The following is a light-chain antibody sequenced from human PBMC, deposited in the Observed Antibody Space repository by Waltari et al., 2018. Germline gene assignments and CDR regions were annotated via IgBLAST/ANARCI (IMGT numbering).Light chain of an antibody. J-gene: IGLJ2*01. V-gene: IGLV3-25*03. CDR2: KDT. CDR1: ALPQPS. Sequence: SYELTQPPSVSVSPGQTAKIPCPGAALPQPSTYLYQQKPGQAPLLVIYKDTERPSGIPERFSGSSSGTTVTLTISGVQAEDEADYYCLSAYSGGSQGVFGGGTKLTVL. CDR3: LSAYSGGSQGV.